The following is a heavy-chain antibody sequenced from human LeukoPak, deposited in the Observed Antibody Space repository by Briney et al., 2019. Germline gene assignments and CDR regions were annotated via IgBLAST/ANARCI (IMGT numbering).Heavy chain of an antibody. Sequence: SVKVSCKASGGTFSSYAISWVRQAPGQGLEWMGGIIPIFGTANYAQKFQGRVTITTDESTSTACMELSSLRSEDTAVYYCASVLISDSRVYQYYYYMDVWGKGTTVTVSS. D-gene: IGHD6-6*01. CDR1: GGTFSSYA. J-gene: IGHJ6*03. V-gene: IGHV1-69*05. CDR2: IIPIFGTA. CDR3: ASVLISDSRVYQYYYYMDV.